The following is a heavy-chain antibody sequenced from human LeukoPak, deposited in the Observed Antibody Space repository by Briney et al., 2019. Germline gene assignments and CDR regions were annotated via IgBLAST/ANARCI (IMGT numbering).Heavy chain of an antibody. CDR2: ISGSGGST. J-gene: IGHJ5*02. CDR1: KFTFSSYA. CDR3: AKDLGERVAAAGFDP. Sequence: GGSLRLSCAGSKFTFSSYAMSWVRQAPGKGLEWVSAISGSGGSTYYADSVKGRFTISRDNSKNTLYLQMNSLRAEDTAVYYCAKDLGERVAAAGFDPWGQGTLVTVSS. D-gene: IGHD6-13*01. V-gene: IGHV3-23*01.